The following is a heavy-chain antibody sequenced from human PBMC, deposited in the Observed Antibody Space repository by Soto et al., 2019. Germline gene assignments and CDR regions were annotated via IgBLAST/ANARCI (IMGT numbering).Heavy chain of an antibody. CDR2: IYWDDDK. Sequence: QITLKESGPTLVKPTQTLTLTCTFSAFSLSTGGVGVGWIRQPPGKALEWLALIYWDDDKRYSPSLRSRRPITKDTSKNPVVLTMTNMDPVDTATYYCIQSRCGGDCLQSYASYYYYGMDVWGQGTTVTVSS. CDR3: IQSRCGGDCLQSYASYYYYGMDV. V-gene: IGHV2-5*02. CDR1: AFSLSTGGVG. J-gene: IGHJ6*02. D-gene: IGHD2-21*02.